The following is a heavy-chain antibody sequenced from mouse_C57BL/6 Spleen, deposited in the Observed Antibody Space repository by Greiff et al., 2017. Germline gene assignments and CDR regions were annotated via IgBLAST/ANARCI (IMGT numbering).Heavy chain of an antibody. CDR3: ARHEADYYGSRNRYWYFDV. D-gene: IGHD1-1*01. CDR1: GYTFTEYT. V-gene: IGHV1-62-2*01. J-gene: IGHJ1*03. CDR2: FYPGSGSI. Sequence: VKLQESGAELVKPGASVKLSCKASGYTFTEYTIHWVKQRSGQGLEWIGWFYPGSGSIKYNEKFKDKATLTADKSSSTVYMELSRLTSEDSAVYFCARHEADYYGSRNRYWYFDVWGTGTTVTVSS.